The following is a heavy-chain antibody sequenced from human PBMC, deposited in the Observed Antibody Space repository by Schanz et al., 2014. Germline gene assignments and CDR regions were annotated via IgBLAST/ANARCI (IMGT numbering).Heavy chain of an antibody. V-gene: IGHV3-66*01. Sequence: EGPLAESGGGLVQPGGSLRLSCAVSGFTVSSNHMSWVRQAPGKGLEWVSVIYSGIGAYYADSVKDRFTVSRDNSKNTVYLQMNRLRAEDTAVYYCARVHHYDPSGWGYFDDWGQGALVTVSS. CDR1: GFTVSSNH. D-gene: IGHD3-22*01. J-gene: IGHJ4*02. CDR2: IYSGIGA. CDR3: ARVHHYDPSGWGYFDD.